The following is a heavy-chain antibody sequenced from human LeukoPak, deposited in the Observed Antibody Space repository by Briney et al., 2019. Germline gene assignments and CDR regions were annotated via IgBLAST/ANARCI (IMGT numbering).Heavy chain of an antibody. Sequence: KPGGSLRLSCAASGFTFSSYSMNWVRQAPGKGLEWVSSISSSSSYIYYADSVKGRFTISRDNAKNSLYLQMNSLRAEDTAVYYCARDTGYDGSGYTPLGSAPDYWGQGTLVTVSS. CDR1: GFTFSSYS. CDR3: ARDTGYDGSGYTPLGSAPDY. D-gene: IGHD3-22*01. CDR2: ISSSSSYI. J-gene: IGHJ4*02. V-gene: IGHV3-21*01.